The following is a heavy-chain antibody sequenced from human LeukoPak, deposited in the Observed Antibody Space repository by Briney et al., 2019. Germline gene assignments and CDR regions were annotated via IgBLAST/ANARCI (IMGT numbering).Heavy chain of an antibody. Sequence: SETLSLTCTVSGGFISSYYWSWIRQPPGKGLEWIGYMYYSGSTNYNPSLKSRVTISVDTSKNQFSLKLSSVTAADTAVYYCARVKDYYYMDVWGKGTTVTISS. CDR3: ARVKDYYYMDV. V-gene: IGHV4-59*01. CDR2: MYYSGST. J-gene: IGHJ6*03. CDR1: GGFISSYY.